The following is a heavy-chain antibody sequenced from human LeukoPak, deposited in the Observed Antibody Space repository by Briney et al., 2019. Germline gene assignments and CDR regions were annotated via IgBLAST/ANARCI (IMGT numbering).Heavy chain of an antibody. CDR2: IYHSGST. Sequence: PSETLSLTCAVSVGSISSGGYSWSWIRQPPGKGLEWIGYIYHSGSTYYNPAIKSRVTISVDRSKTQFSLKLSSVTAADTAVYYCARQIYTGGYFDYWGQGTLVTVSS. V-gene: IGHV4-30-2*01. CDR3: ARQIYTGGYFDY. D-gene: IGHD1-14*01. J-gene: IGHJ4*02. CDR1: VGSISSGGYS.